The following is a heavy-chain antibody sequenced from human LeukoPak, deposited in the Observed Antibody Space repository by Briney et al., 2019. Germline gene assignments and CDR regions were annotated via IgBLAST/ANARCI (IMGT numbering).Heavy chain of an antibody. D-gene: IGHD3-22*01. J-gene: IGHJ4*02. V-gene: IGHV3-23*01. Sequence: GGSLRLSCAASGFTLSSYAMSWVRQAPGKGLEWVSAISGSGGSTYYADPVKGRFTISRDNSKNTLYLQMNSLRAEDTAVYYCAKAHAFTMIVVVIRYYFDYWGQGTLVTVSS. CDR3: AKAHAFTMIVVVIRYYFDY. CDR1: GFTLSSYA. CDR2: ISGSGGST.